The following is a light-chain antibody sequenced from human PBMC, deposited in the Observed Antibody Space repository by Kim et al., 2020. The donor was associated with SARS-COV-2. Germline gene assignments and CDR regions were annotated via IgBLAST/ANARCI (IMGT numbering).Light chain of an antibody. CDR2: YVD. Sequence: QSVLTQPPSVSEAPRQRVTISCSGSSSNIGNNAVNWYQQLPGKAPKLLIYYVDLLPSGVSDRFSGSKSGTSASLAISGLQSEDEADYYCAVWDDSLNGVVFGGWTQLTVL. J-gene: IGLJ2*01. V-gene: IGLV1-36*01. CDR3: AVWDDSLNGVV. CDR1: SSNIGNNA.